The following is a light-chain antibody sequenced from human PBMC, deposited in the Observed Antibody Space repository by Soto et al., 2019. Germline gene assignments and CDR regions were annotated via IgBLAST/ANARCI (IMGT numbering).Light chain of an antibody. CDR3: QHYNEYPLT. CDR2: KAS. J-gene: IGKJ4*01. V-gene: IGKV1-5*03. Sequence: DIEMTQSPFTLYASVGDRVTITCRASQRISTNLAWYQQKPGKTPNLLIYKASTLQSGVPSRFSGSGFGTEFTLTVNSLQPDDFATYFCQHYNEYPLTFGGGTKVEIK. CDR1: QRISTN.